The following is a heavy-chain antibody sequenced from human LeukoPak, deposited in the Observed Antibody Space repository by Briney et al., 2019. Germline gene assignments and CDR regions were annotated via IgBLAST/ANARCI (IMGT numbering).Heavy chain of an antibody. D-gene: IGHD6-13*01. V-gene: IGHV3-30*04. CDR1: GFTFSSYA. CDR3: ARDSSEPIAAAGTSWFDP. Sequence: GGSLRLSCAASGFTFSSYAMSWVRQAPGKGLEWVAVISYDGSNKYYADSVKGRFTISRDNSKNTLYLQMNSLRAEDTAVYYCARDSSEPIAAAGTSWFDPWGQGTLVTVSS. CDR2: ISYDGSNK. J-gene: IGHJ5*02.